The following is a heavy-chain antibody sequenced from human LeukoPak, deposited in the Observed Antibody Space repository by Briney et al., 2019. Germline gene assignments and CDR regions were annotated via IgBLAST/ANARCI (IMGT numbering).Heavy chain of an antibody. Sequence: GGSLRLSCAASGFTFSDYYMSWVRQAPGKGLEWVSGITDSGTGTYYADSVKGRFTISRDNSKNTVYLQMSSLRAEDTAVYYCAKGNYDSSGYYRGAFDIWGQGTMVTVSS. D-gene: IGHD3-22*01. V-gene: IGHV3-23*01. CDR3: AKGNYDSSGYYRGAFDI. J-gene: IGHJ3*02. CDR2: ITDSGTGT. CDR1: GFTFSDYY.